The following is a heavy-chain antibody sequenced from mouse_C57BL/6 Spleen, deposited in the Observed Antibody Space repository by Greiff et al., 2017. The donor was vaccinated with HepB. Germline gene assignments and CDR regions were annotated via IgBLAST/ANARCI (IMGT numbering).Heavy chain of an antibody. CDR1: GFTFSDAW. D-gene: IGHD1-1*01. CDR3: TRPSYYYGSSYWYFDV. J-gene: IGHJ1*03. Sequence: EVMLVESGGGLVQPGGSMKLSCAASGFTFSDAWMDWVRQSPEKGLEWVAEIRNKANNHATYYAESVKGRFTISRDDSKSSVYLQMNSLRAEDTGIYYCTRPSYYYGSSYWYFDVWGTGTTVTVSS. V-gene: IGHV6-6*01. CDR2: IRNKANNHAT.